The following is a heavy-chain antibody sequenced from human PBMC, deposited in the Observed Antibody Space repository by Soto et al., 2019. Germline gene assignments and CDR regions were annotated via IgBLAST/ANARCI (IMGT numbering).Heavy chain of an antibody. CDR1: GGSVSSGSYY. V-gene: IGHV4-61*01. Sequence: SETLSLTCTVSGGSVSSGSYYWSWIRQPPGKGLEWIGYIYYSGSTNYNPSLKSRVTISVDTSKNQFSLKLSSVTAADTAVYYCARGVRYYYYGMDVWGQGTTVTVSS. CDR2: IYYSGST. D-gene: IGHD3-10*01. J-gene: IGHJ6*02. CDR3: ARGVRYYYYGMDV.